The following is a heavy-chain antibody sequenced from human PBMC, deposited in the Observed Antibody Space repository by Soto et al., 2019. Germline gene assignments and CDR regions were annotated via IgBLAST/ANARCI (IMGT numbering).Heavy chain of an antibody. J-gene: IGHJ6*02. CDR3: ARSLGPYGMDV. CDR2: INPSSGGT. V-gene: IGHV1-2*04. CDR1: GYTFTGYY. Sequence: QVQLVQSGAEVKKPGASVKVSCKASGYTFTGYYMHWVRQAPGQGLEWMGWINPSSGGTNYAQKFQGWVTMTRDTSISTAYMELSRLRSDDTAVYYCARSLGPYGMDVWGQGTTVTVSS.